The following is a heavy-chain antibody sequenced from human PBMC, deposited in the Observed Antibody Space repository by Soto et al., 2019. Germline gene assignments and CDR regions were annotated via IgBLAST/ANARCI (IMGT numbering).Heavy chain of an antibody. D-gene: IGHD3-10*01. CDR1: GGSISSYY. CDR2: IYYSGST. V-gene: IGHV4-59*08. J-gene: IGHJ4*02. Sequence: PSETLSLTCTVSGGSISSYYWSWIRQPPGKGLEWIGYIYYSGSTNYNPSLKSRVTISVDTSKNQFSLKLSSVTAADTAVYYCARQLPRGVFDYWGQGTLVTVSS. CDR3: ARQLPRGVFDY.